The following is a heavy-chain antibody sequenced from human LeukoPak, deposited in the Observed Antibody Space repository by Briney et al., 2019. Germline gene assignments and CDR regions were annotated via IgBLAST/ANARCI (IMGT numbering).Heavy chain of an antibody. CDR2: ISWHSGTI. J-gene: IGHJ5*02. V-gene: IGHV3-9*01. D-gene: IGHD6-19*01. CDR1: GFTFSSYS. CDR3: AKVASAVGGNWFDP. Sequence: HPGGSLRLSCAASGFTFSSYSMNWVRQAPGKGLEWVSGISWHSGTIDYADSVKGRFTISRDNAKNSLYLQMNSLRAEDTALYYCAKVASAVGGNWFDPWGQGTLVTVSS.